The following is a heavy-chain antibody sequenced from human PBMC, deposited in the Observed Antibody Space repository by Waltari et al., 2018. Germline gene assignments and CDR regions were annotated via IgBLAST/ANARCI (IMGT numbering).Heavy chain of an antibody. Sequence: EVQLLESGGGLVQPGGSLRLSCAASGFPFSSYAISWVRQAPGKGLEWVSAISGSGGSTYYADSVKGRFTISRDNSKNTLYLQMNSLRAEDTAVYYCAKVRYAIPGGVYYYGMDVWGQGTTVTVSS. CDR3: AKVRYAIPGGVYYYGMDV. CDR2: ISGSGGST. V-gene: IGHV3-23*01. J-gene: IGHJ6*02. CDR1: GFPFSSYA. D-gene: IGHD2-8*01.